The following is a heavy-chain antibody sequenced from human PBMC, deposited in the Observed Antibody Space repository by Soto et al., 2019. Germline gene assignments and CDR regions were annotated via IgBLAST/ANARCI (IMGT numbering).Heavy chain of an antibody. CDR2: IYTSGST. V-gene: IGHV4-4*07. J-gene: IGHJ5*02. Sequence: PSETLSLTCTVSGGSISSYYWSWIRQPAGKGLEWIGRIYTSGSTNYNPSLKSRVTMSVGTSKNQFSLKLSSVTAADTAVYYCARGPYTTLGYCSSTSCYTTPWFDPWGQAPLPTVS. CDR1: GGSISSYY. CDR3: ARGPYTTLGYCSSTSCYTTPWFDP. D-gene: IGHD2-2*02.